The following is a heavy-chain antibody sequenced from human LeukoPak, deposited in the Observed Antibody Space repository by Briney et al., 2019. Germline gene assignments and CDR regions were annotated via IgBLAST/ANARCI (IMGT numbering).Heavy chain of an antibody. CDR1: GYTFTSYG. D-gene: IGHD3-16*02. CDR3: ARAYTAYYDYVWGSYRHFDY. J-gene: IGHJ4*02. V-gene: IGHV1-18*01. CDR2: ISAYNGNT. Sequence: ASVKVSCKASGYTFTSYGISWVRQAPGQGLEWMGWISAYNGNTNYAQKLQGRVTMTTDTSTSTAYMELRSLRSDDTAAYYCARAYTAYYDYVWGSYRHFDYWGQGTLVTVSS.